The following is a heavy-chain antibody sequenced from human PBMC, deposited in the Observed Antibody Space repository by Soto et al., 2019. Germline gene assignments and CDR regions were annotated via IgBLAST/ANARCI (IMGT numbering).Heavy chain of an antibody. J-gene: IGHJ3*02. V-gene: IGHV3-23*01. D-gene: IGHD3-22*01. CDR3: AKDVVEGIRAFDI. CDR1: GFTFSSYA. CDR2: ISGSGGST. Sequence: GGSLRLSCAASGFTFSSYAMSWVRQAPGKGLEWVSAISGSGGSTSYADSVKGRCTISRDNYQNTLDLQMNSLRAEDTAGYYWAKDVVEGIRAFDIWGQGTMVTVSS.